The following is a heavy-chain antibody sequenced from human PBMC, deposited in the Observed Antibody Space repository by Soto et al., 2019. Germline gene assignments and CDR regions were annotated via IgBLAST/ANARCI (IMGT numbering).Heavy chain of an antibody. J-gene: IGHJ4*02. D-gene: IGHD3-10*01. Sequence: QVQLQESGPGLVKPSETLSLTCAFSGGSITSDNWWTWVRQTPGKGLEWIGEMYHSGATNYSPSLMSRVAILVDKSKNQFSLKLTSVTAADSALYYCARASASSMLRGVIINWGQGTLVTVSS. CDR1: GGSITSDNW. CDR3: ARASASSMLRGVIIN. V-gene: IGHV4-4*02. CDR2: MYHSGAT.